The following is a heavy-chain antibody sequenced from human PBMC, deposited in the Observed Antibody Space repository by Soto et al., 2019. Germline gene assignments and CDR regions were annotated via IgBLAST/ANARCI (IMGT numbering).Heavy chain of an antibody. CDR3: AREGVIVTGTTFHWFDP. J-gene: IGHJ5*02. CDR1: GGTFSSYT. V-gene: IGHV1-69*04. Sequence: SVKVSCKASGGTFSSYTISWVRQAPGQGLEWMGRIIPILGIANYAQKFQGRVTITADKSMSTAYMELSSLRSEDTAVYYCAREGVIVTGTTFHWFDPWGQGTLVTVSS. CDR2: IIPILGIA. D-gene: IGHD1-7*01.